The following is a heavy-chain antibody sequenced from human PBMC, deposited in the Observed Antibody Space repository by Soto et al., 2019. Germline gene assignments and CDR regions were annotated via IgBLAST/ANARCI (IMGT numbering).Heavy chain of an antibody. CDR1: GFTFDDYA. D-gene: IGHD3-3*01. CDR3: AKDMGDFWSGYYGGAFDI. V-gene: IGHV3-9*01. Sequence: VQLVESGGGLVQPGRSLRLSCAASGFTFDDYAMHWVRQAPGKGLEWVSGISWNSGSIGYADSVKGRFTISRDNAKNSLYLQMNSLRAEDTALYYCAKDMGDFWSGYYGGAFDIWGQGTMVTVSS. CDR2: ISWNSGSI. J-gene: IGHJ3*02.